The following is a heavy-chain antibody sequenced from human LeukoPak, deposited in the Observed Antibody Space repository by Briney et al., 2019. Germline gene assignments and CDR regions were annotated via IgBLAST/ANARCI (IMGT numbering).Heavy chain of an antibody. CDR3: ARGPLIYYGSGMLDY. CDR2: IYSGGST. J-gene: IGHJ4*02. D-gene: IGHD3-10*01. V-gene: IGHV3-53*01. CDR1: GFTVSSNY. Sequence: GGSLRLSCAASGFTVSSNYMSWVRQAPGKGPEWVSVIYSGGSTYYADSVKGRFTISRDNSKNTLYLQMNSLRAEDTAVYYCARGPLIYYGSGMLDYWGQGTLVTVSS.